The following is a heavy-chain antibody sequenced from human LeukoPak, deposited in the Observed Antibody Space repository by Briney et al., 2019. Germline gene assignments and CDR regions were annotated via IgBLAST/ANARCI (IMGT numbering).Heavy chain of an antibody. V-gene: IGHV4-30-4*01. CDR3: ARADGYNSPLDY. CDR1: GGSISSDDYY. J-gene: IGHJ4*02. Sequence: SETLSLTCTVSGGSISSDDYYWSWIRQPPGKGLEWIEYIYYSGSTYYNPSLKSRVTISVDTSKNQFSLKLSSVTAADTAVYYCARADGYNSPLDYWGQGTLVTVSS. CDR2: IYYSGST. D-gene: IGHD5-24*01.